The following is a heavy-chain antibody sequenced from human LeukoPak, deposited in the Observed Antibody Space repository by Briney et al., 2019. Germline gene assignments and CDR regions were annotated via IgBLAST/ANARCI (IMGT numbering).Heavy chain of an antibody. CDR1: GGSINSGTHY. V-gene: IGHV4-61*01. CDR2: IYYSGST. J-gene: IGHJ6*02. CDR3: ARADAYYYGMDV. Sequence: SETLSLTCTVSGGSINSGTHYWSWIRQPPGKGLEWIGYIYYSGSTDYNPSFESRVTISVDTSKNQFSLKLRSVTAADTAVYYCARADAYYYGMDVWGQGTTVTV.